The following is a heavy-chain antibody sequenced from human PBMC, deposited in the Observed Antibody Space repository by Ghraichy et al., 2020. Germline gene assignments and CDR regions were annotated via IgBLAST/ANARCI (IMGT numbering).Heavy chain of an antibody. CDR3: VNGDPEGFGYPTYY. V-gene: IGHV3-23*01. D-gene: IGHD3-10*01. CDR1: GLTFSTYA. J-gene: IGHJ4*02. Sequence: GGSLRLSCAASGLTFSTYAMNWVRQAPGKGLEWISDISGRGDNTHYADSVKGRFTISRDNSKNTLYLHMSNLRPEDTAVYYCVNGDPEGFGYPTYYWGQGTLVTVAS. CDR2: ISGRGDNT.